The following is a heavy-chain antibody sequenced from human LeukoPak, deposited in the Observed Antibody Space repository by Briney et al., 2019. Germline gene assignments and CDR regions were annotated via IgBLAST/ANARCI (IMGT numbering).Heavy chain of an antibody. J-gene: IGHJ4*02. CDR2: IHHSGGT. CDR3: ARGSPRRIVVITAQPSPPFDY. D-gene: IGHD3-22*01. V-gene: IGHV4-38-2*02. Sequence: SETLSLTCTVSGYFISSGYYWGWIRQPPGQGLQWIGSIHHSGGTYYNPSLKSRVTISVDTSKNQFSLKLSSVTAADTAVYYCARGSPRRIVVITAQPSPPFDYWGQGTLVTVSS. CDR1: GYFISSGYY.